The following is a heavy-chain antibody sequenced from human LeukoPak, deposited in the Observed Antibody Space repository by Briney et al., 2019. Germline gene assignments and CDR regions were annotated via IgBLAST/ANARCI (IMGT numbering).Heavy chain of an antibody. CDR2: IYTSGST. V-gene: IGHV4-61*02. D-gene: IGHD6-13*01. CDR3: ARQWAYSSSPRGWFDP. CDR1: GGSISSSSYY. Sequence: SETLSLTCTVSGGSISSSSYYWGWIRQPAGKGLEWIGRIYTSGSTHYNPSLKSRVTISVDTSKNQFSLKLSSVTAADTAVYYCARQWAYSSSPRGWFDPWGQGTLVTVSS. J-gene: IGHJ5*02.